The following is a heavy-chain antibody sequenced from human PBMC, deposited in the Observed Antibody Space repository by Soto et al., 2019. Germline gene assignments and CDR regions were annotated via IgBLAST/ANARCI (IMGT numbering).Heavy chain of an antibody. V-gene: IGHV1-46*01. CDR3: ARGYCSGGSCSRSYYYYGMDV. CDR1: GYTFTSYY. D-gene: IGHD2-15*01. CDR2: INPSGGST. J-gene: IGHJ6*02. Sequence: ASVKASCKASGYTFTSYYMHWVRQAPGQGLEWMGIINPSGGSTSYAQKFQGRVTMTRDTSTSTVYMELSSLRSEDTAVYYCARGYCSGGSCSRSYYYYGMDVWGQGTTVTVSS.